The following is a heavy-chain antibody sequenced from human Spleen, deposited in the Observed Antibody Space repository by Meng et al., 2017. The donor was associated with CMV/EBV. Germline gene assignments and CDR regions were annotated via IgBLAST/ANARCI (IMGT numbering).Heavy chain of an antibody. J-gene: IGHJ6*02. CDR2: ISSSSSYI. V-gene: IGHV3-21*01. CDR1: GFTFSSYA. Sequence: GGSLRLSCAASGFTFSSYAMSWVRQAPGKGLEWVSSISSSSSYIYYADSVKGRFAISRDNAKNSLYLQMNSLRAEDTAVYYCARKEYCSSTSCYPDGMDVWGQGTTVTVSS. D-gene: IGHD2-2*01. CDR3: ARKEYCSSTSCYPDGMDV.